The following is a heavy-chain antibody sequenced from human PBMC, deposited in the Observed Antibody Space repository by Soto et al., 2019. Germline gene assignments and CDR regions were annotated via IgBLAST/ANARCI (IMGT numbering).Heavy chain of an antibody. CDR3: ARGDTAMVMPRNWFDP. CDR2: INPNSGGT. CDR1: GYTFTGYY. D-gene: IGHD5-18*01. Sequence: QVQLVQSGAEVKKPGASVKVSCKASGYTFTGYYMHWVRQAPGQGLEWMGWINPNSGGTNYAQKFQGWVTMTRDTSISTAYMELSRLRSDDTAVYYCARGDTAMVMPRNWFDPWGQGTLVTVSS. J-gene: IGHJ5*02. V-gene: IGHV1-2*04.